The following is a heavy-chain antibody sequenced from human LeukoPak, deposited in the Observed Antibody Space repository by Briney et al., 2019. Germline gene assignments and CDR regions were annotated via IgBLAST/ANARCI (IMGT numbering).Heavy chain of an antibody. J-gene: IGHJ5*02. CDR3: ARGSRRYSSSGVGWFDP. Sequence: GGSLRLSCAASGFTFSSYAMSWVRQAPGKGLEWVSVISGSDGRTYYADSVKGRFTISRDNSKNTLYLQMNSLRAEDTAVYYCARGSRRYSSSGVGWFDPWGQGTLVTVSS. CDR1: GFTFSSYA. V-gene: IGHV3-23*01. CDR2: ISGSDGRT. D-gene: IGHD6-6*01.